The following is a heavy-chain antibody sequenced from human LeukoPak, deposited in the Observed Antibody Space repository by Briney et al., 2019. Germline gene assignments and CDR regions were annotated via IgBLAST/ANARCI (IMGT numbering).Heavy chain of an antibody. CDR3: ARDQGLMVY. CDR1: GFTFSSYS. Sequence: GGSLRLSCAASGFTFSSYSMNWVRQAPGKGLEWVANIKQDGSEKYYVDSVKGRFTISRDNAKNSLYLHMNSLRAEDTAVYYCARDQGLMVYWGQGTLVTVSS. CDR2: IKQDGSEK. D-gene: IGHD2-8*01. J-gene: IGHJ4*02. V-gene: IGHV3-7*04.